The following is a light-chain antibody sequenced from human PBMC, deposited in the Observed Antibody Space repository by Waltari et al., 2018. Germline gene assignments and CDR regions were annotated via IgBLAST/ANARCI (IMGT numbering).Light chain of an antibody. J-gene: IGKJ2*01. CDR1: QDISNW. V-gene: IGKV1D-12*01. Sequence: DIQMTQSPSSVSASVGDRVTITCRASQDISNWLAWYQQKPGKAPNLLIYAASNLQSGFQPRFGGMGSGTVFTLIISGLRPEDLAPYFCHQGKNSRYTFGKGTRRGTK. CDR2: AAS. CDR3: HQGKNSRYT.